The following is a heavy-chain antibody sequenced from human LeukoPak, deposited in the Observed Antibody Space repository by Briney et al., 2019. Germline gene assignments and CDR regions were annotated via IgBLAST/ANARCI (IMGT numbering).Heavy chain of an antibody. CDR2: IYYSGST. Sequence: TSETLSLTCTVSGDSISTSRYSWRWIRQPPGKGLEWIGNIYYSGSTYYNPSLKSRVTISVDPSTNRFSLQLTSVTAADTAVYYCARHPIVGATRPLYYFDYWGQGNLVTVSS. V-gene: IGHV4-39*01. CDR1: GDSISTSRYS. J-gene: IGHJ4*02. CDR3: ARHPIVGATRPLYYFDY. D-gene: IGHD1-26*01.